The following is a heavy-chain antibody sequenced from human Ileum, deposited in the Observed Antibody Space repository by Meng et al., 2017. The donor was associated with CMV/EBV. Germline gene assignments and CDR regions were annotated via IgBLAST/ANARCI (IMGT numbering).Heavy chain of an antibody. J-gene: IGHJ4*02. CDR3: TTEGDPDDNRFGDY. D-gene: IGHD1-1*01. V-gene: IGHV3-15*01. CDR1: GFTFSNAW. CDR2: IKSKTDGGTT. Sequence: GESLKISCAASGFTFSNAWMSWVRQAPGKGLEWVGRIKSKTDGGTTDYAAPVKGRFTISREDSKNTLYLQMNSLKTEDTAVYYCTTEGDPDDNRFGDYWGQGTLVTVSS.